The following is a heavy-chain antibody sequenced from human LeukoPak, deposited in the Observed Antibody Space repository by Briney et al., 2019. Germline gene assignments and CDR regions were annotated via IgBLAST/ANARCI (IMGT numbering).Heavy chain of an antibody. CDR3: AKGLFSAYDKYLDS. CDR1: GFAFESFT. CDR2: ISDTGRDI. Sequence: GGSLRLSCASSGFAFESFTMTWVRQAPGKGLEWVSLISDTGRDINYADSVRGRFTISRDNTKNSLFLQMDSLRVEDTAIYYCAKGLFSAYDKYLDSWGQGTLVTVSS. J-gene: IGHJ4*02. V-gene: IGHV3-21*04. D-gene: IGHD5-12*01.